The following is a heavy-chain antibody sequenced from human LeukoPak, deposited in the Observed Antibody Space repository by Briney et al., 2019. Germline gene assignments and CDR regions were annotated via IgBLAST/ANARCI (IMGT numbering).Heavy chain of an antibody. Sequence: GGSLRLSCAASGFTFDSNSVNWVRQAPGKGLEWVSSISSSSLYIYYADLVKGRFTISRDNAKNSLFLQMNSLRAEDTAVYYCAKSRHGYKRYFDLWGRGTLVTVSS. CDR3: AKSRHGYKRYFDL. D-gene: IGHD5-24*01. CDR1: GFTFDSNS. V-gene: IGHV3-21*01. CDR2: ISSSSLYI. J-gene: IGHJ2*01.